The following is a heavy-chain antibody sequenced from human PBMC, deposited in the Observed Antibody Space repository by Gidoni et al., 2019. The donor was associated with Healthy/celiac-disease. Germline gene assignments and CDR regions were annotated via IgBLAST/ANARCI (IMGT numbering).Heavy chain of an antibody. CDR2: IYYSGST. Sequence: QVQLQEPGPGLVKPSETLSLTCTVSGGPISSYYWSWIRQPPGKGLEWIRYIYYSGSTNYNPSLKSRVNISVDTSKNQFSLKLGSVTAADTAVYYCARAWGYNLEFDYWGQGTLVTVSS. CDR3: ARAWGYNLEFDY. J-gene: IGHJ4*02. V-gene: IGHV4-59*01. D-gene: IGHD5-12*01. CDR1: GGPISSYY.